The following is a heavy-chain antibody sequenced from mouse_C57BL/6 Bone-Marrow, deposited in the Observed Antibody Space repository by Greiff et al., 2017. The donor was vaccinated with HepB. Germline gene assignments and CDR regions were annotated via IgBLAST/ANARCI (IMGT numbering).Heavy chain of an antibody. CDR1: GFTFSSYA. Sequence: DVMLVESGEGLVKPGGSLKLSCAASGFTFSSYAMSWVRQTPEKRLEWVAYISSGGDYIYYADTVKGRFTISRDNARNTLYLQMSSLKSEDTAMYYCTRVGDNYLWYFDVWGTGTTVTVSS. J-gene: IGHJ1*03. D-gene: IGHD1-3*01. CDR3: TRVGDNYLWYFDV. V-gene: IGHV5-9-1*02. CDR2: ISSGGDYI.